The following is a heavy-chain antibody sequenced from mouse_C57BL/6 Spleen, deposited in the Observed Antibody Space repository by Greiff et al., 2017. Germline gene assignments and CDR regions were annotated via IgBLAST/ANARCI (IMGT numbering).Heavy chain of an antibody. CDR2: IDPNSGGT. CDR3: ARWTTVVAKEVVDY. Sequence: QVQLKQPGAELVKPGASVKLSCKASGYTFTSYWMHWVKQRPGRGLEWIGRIDPNSGGTKYNEKFKSQATLTVDKPSSTAYMQLSILTSKDSAVYYCARWTTVVAKEVVDYWCQGTSVTVSS. D-gene: IGHD1-1*01. J-gene: IGHJ4*01. V-gene: IGHV1-72*01. CDR1: GYTFTSYW.